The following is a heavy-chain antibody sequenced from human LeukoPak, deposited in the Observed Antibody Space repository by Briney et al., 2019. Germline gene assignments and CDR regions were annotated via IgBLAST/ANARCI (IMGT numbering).Heavy chain of an antibody. V-gene: IGHV3-48*04. Sequence: GGSLRLSCAASGFNYSSYTMNWVRQAPGMGLEWLSYISASRGITYYADSVKGRFTISRDNAKKSLYLQMNSLRAEDTAVYYCANDVGSSTTPDVWGKGTTVVVSS. CDR2: ISASRGIT. D-gene: IGHD2-15*01. CDR1: GFNYSSYT. CDR3: ANDVGSSTTPDV. J-gene: IGHJ6*04.